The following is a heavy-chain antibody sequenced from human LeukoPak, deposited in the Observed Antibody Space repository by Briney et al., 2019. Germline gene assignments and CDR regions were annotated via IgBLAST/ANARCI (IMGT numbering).Heavy chain of an antibody. CDR3: ARGRGYSGYETNWYFDL. CDR2: INPNSGGT. Sequence: ASVKVSCKASGYTFTDYYMHWVRQAPGQGLERMGWINPNSGGTNYAQKFQGRVTMTRDTSISTAYMELSRLRSDATAVYYCARGRGYSGYETNWYFDLWGRGTLVTVSS. CDR1: GYTFTDYY. V-gene: IGHV1-2*02. D-gene: IGHD5-12*01. J-gene: IGHJ2*01.